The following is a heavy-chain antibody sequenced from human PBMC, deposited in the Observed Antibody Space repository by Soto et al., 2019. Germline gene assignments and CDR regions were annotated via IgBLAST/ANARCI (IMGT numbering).Heavy chain of an antibody. D-gene: IGHD4-17*01. CDR1: GGSICSYY. Sequence: SETLSLTCTVSGGSICSYYWSWIRQPPGKGLEWIGYIYYSGSTNYNPSLKSRVTISVDTSKNQFSLKLSSVTAADTAVYYCARGTTVTTLSLAYWGQGTLVTVSS. V-gene: IGHV4-59*01. J-gene: IGHJ4*02. CDR2: IYYSGST. CDR3: ARGTTVTTLSLAY.